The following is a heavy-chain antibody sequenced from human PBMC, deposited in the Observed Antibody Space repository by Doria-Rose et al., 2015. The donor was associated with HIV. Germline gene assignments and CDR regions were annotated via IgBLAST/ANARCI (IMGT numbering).Heavy chain of an antibody. V-gene: IGHV2-26*01. Sequence: QESGPVLVKPTETLTLTCTVSGVSLSSPGMGVSWIRQPPGKALEWLANIFSDDERSYKTYLKSRLPIYRATSKSQVVLTMTDMDPVDTATYYCARIKSSRWYHKYYFDFWGQGTLVIVSA. J-gene: IGHJ4*02. CDR2: IFSDDER. CDR3: ARIKSSRWYHKYYFDF. CDR1: GVSLSSPGMG. D-gene: IGHD6-13*01.